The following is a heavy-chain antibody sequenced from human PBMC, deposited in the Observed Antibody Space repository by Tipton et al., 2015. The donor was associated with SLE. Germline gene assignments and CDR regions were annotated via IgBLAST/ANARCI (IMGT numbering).Heavy chain of an antibody. V-gene: IGHV3-23*04. Sequence: QLVQSGGGLIQSGGSLRLSCATSGFTFSSYALSWIRRAPGKGLEWVSAISGGGGSTYYADFVKGRFSISIDQSKKTLFLQMNSLRVDDTATYYCAKFEKTTDFYLDSWGQGTLVSVSS. J-gene: IGHJ4*02. CDR1: GFTFSSYA. CDR2: ISGGGGST. CDR3: AKFEKTTDFYLDS. D-gene: IGHD1/OR15-1a*01.